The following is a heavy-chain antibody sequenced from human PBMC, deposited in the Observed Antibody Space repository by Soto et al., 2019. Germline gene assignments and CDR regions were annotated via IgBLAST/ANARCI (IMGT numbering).Heavy chain of an antibody. D-gene: IGHD6-6*01. V-gene: IGHV4-59*08. Sequence: QVQLQESGPGLVKPSETLSLTCTVSGGSISSYYWSWIRQPPGKGLEWIGYIYYSGSTNYNPSLKSRVTISVDTSKNQFSLKLSSVTATDTAVYYCARHAVYMYGSSSGKGDDLDYWGQGTLVTVSS. J-gene: IGHJ4*02. CDR2: IYYSGST. CDR3: ARHAVYMYGSSSGKGDDLDY. CDR1: GGSISSYY.